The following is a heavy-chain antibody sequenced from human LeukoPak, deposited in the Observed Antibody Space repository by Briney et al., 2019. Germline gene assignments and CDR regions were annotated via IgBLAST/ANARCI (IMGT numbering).Heavy chain of an antibody. Sequence: SETLSLTCAVYGGSFSGYYWSWIRQPPGKGLEWIGEINHSGSTNYNPSLKSRVTISVDTSKNQFSLKLSSVTAADTAVYYCASSAYEAHFDYWGQGTLVTVSS. CDR2: INHSGST. J-gene: IGHJ4*02. D-gene: IGHD5-12*01. V-gene: IGHV4-34*01. CDR3: ASSAYEAHFDY. CDR1: GGSFSGYY.